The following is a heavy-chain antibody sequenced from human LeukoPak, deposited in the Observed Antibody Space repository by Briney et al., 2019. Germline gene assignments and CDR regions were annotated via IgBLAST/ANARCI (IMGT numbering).Heavy chain of an antibody. Sequence: ASVKVSCKASGYTFTSYGISWVRQAPGQGLEWMGWISAYNGNTNYAQKLQGRVTMTTDTSTSTAYMELRSLRSDDTAVYYCARIRDIVATRDAFDIWGQGTMVTVSS. V-gene: IGHV1-18*01. CDR2: ISAYNGNT. J-gene: IGHJ3*02. D-gene: IGHD5-12*01. CDR1: GYTFTSYG. CDR3: ARIRDIVATRDAFDI.